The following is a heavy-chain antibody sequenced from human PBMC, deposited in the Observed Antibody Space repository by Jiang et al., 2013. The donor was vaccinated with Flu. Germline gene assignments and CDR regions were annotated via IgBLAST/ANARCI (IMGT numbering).Heavy chain of an antibody. CDR1: GGSISSYY. CDR2: LLQWEH. D-gene: IGHD3-9*01. J-gene: IGHJ4*02. Sequence: TLSLTCTVSGGSISSYYWSWIRQPPREGTGVDWVYLLQWEHQLQPSLKSRVAISVDTSKNQFSLKLSSVTAADTAVYYCARAGFDWLRVLDYWGQGTLVTVSS. V-gene: IGHV4-59*01. CDR3: ARAGFDWLRVLDY.